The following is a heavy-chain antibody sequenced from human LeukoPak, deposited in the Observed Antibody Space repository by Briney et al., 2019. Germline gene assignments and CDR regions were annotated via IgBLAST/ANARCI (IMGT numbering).Heavy chain of an antibody. D-gene: IGHD3-16*01. CDR3: ARYEGRPVDAFDI. CDR1: GASISSFF. V-gene: IGHV4-4*07. CDR2: VYSSGNT. Sequence: SETLSLTCSVSGASISSFFWSWIRQPAGKGLEWIGRVYSSGNTDYNPSLRSRVTMSVDTSKKQFSLKLTSVTAADTAVYYCARYEGRPVDAFDIWGQGTMVTVSS. J-gene: IGHJ3*02.